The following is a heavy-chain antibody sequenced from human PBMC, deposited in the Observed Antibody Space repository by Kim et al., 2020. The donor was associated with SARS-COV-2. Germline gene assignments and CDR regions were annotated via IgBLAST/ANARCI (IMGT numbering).Heavy chain of an antibody. V-gene: IGHV3-48*03. CDR1: GFTFSSYE. D-gene: IGHD3-3*01. Sequence: GGSLRLSCAASGFTFSSYEMNWVRQAPGKGLEWVSYISSSGSTIFYADSVKGRFTISRDNAKNSLYLQMNSLRAEDTAVYYCARVDTYYDFWSGYYGIDAFDIGGQGTMVTVSS. CDR3: ARVDTYYDFWSGYYGIDAFDI. CDR2: ISSSGSTI. J-gene: IGHJ3*02.